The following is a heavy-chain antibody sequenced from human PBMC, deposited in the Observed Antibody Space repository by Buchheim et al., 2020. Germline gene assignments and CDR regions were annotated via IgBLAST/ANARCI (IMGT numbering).Heavy chain of an antibody. J-gene: IGHJ6*02. V-gene: IGHV3-33*01. CDR2: IWYDGSNK. CDR1: GFTFSSYG. CDR3: ARDFPPYCSSTSCYYYYYGMDV. Sequence: QVQLVESGGGVVQPGRSLRLSCAASGFTFSSYGMHWVRQAPGKGLEWAAVIWYDGSNKYYADSVKGRFTISRDNSKNTLYLQMNSLRAEDTAVYYCARDFPPYCSSTSCYYYYYGMDVWGQGTT. D-gene: IGHD2-2*01.